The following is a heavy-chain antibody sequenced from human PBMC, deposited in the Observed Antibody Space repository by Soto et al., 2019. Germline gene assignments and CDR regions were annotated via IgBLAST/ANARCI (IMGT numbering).Heavy chain of an antibody. Sequence: GSLRLSCAASGFTVSSYCMNWVRQAPGKGLEWVSSIRTTTTYIFYADSVKGRFTISRDNAKNSLYLQMNSLRAEDTAVYSCARDVGGYCSGGRCYSDGMDVWGQGTRVTVSS. CDR2: IRTTTTYI. J-gene: IGHJ6*02. CDR3: ARDVGGYCSGGRCYSDGMDV. D-gene: IGHD2-15*01. CDR1: GFTVSSYC. V-gene: IGHV3-21*01.